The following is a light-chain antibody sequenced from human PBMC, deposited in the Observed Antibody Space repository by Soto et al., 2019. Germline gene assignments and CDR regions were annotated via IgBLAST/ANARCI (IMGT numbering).Light chain of an antibody. CDR3: QSYDSILTGSV. J-gene: IGLJ3*02. CDR2: DNN. Sequence: QSVLTQPPSVSAAPGQKVTISCSGSSSNIGNNFVTWYQQLPGTAPKLLIYDNNKRPSGIPDRFSGSQSGTSATLGITGLQTGDEAVYYCQSYDSILTGSVFGGGTKVTVL. CDR1: SSNIGNNF. V-gene: IGLV1-51*01.